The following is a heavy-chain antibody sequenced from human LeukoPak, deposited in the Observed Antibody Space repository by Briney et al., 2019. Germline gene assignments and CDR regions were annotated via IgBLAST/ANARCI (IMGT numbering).Heavy chain of an antibody. CDR2: IYTSGST. J-gene: IGHJ4*02. CDR1: GGSISSGSYY. CDR3: AREAGKVIAAAGNFDY. Sequence: SETLSLTCTVSGGSISSGSYYWSWIRQPARKGLEWIGRIYTSGSTNYNPSLKSRVTISVDTSKNQFSLKLSSVTAADTAVYYCAREAGKVIAAAGNFDYWGQGTLVTVSS. D-gene: IGHD6-13*01. V-gene: IGHV4-61*02.